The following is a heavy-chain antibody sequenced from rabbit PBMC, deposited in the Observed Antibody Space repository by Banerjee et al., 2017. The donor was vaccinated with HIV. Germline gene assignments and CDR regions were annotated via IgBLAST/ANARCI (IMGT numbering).Heavy chain of an antibody. CDR2: IDPLSGNT. J-gene: IGHJ4*01. D-gene: IGHD4-2*01. CDR1: GFALSNYG. CDR3: VRDQAGDAGYGPYYFSL. V-gene: IGHV1S47*01. Sequence: QELLVESGGGLVQPGGSLKLSCKASGFALSNYGVTWVRQAPGKGLEWIGYIDPLSGNTYYASWVNGRFTISSHNAQKTLYLQLNSLTAADTATYFCVRDQAGDAGYGPYYFSLWGQGTLVTVS.